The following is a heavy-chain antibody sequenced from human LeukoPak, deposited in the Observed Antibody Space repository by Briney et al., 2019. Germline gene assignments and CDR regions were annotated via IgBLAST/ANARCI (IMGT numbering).Heavy chain of an antibody. J-gene: IGHJ6*03. CDR2: ISAYNGNT. V-gene: IGHV1-18*01. CDR1: GYTFTSYG. Sequence: GASVKVSCKASGYTFTSYGISWVRQAPGQGLEWMGWISAYNGNTNYAQKLQGRVTMTTDTSTSTAYMELRSLRSDDTAVYYWARGGQKAPAGGNSYSSNNRTVWGKGTPVTASS. CDR3: ARGGQKAPAGGNSYSSNNRTV. D-gene: IGHD6-13*01.